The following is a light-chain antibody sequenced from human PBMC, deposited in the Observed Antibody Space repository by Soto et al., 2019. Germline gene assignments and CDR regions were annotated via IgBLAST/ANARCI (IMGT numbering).Light chain of an antibody. CDR3: SSYIHMDNSVT. CDR2: EDS. J-gene: IGLJ2*01. Sequence: QSVLTQPPSASGSPGQSVTIPCTGSTGATSGHKYVAWYQHHPGEVPKLLIYEDSKRPSGVPDRFSASRAGNTASLTVSGLQSAAEALSDCSSYIHMDNSVTFGGGTQLTVL. V-gene: IGLV2-8*01. CDR1: TGATSGHKY.